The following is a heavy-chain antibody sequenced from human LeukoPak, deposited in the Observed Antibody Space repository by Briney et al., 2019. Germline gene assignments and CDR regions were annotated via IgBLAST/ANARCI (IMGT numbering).Heavy chain of an antibody. D-gene: IGHD5-12*01. Sequence: GGSLRLSCAASGFTSSSYAMTWVRQAPGKGLEWVSEISTSGGRTNYADSVKGRFTISRDNSKNTLYLQMNSLRAEDTAVYFCAKDSPYSGYVGFDYWGQGTLVTVSS. CDR2: ISTSGGRT. J-gene: IGHJ4*02. CDR1: GFTSSSYA. V-gene: IGHV3-23*01. CDR3: AKDSPYSGYVGFDY.